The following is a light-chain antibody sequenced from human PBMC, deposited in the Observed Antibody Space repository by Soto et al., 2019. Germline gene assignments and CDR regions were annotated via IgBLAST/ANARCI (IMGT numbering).Light chain of an antibody. V-gene: IGKV1-5*03. J-gene: IGKJ1*01. CDR3: QQYDSYPWT. CDR1: QSVNNW. Sequence: DIQMTQSPSTLSTSVGDRVTITCRASQSVNNWLAWYQQKPGTAPKLLIHKASNLESGVPSRFSGSVSGTEFTLTISSLQPDHFATYYCQQYDSYPWTFGQGTEVEIK. CDR2: KAS.